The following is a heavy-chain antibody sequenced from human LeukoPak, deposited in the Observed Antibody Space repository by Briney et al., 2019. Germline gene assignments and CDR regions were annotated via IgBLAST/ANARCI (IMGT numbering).Heavy chain of an antibody. CDR3: AKDHHSSGWSYFYYGMNV. V-gene: IGHV3-23*01. D-gene: IGHD6-19*01. J-gene: IGHJ6*02. CDR2: ISGSGAST. CDR1: GFTFSTNA. Sequence: PGGSLRLSCLTSGFTFSTNAMSWVRQAPGKGLEWISGISGSGASTYYADSVKGRFTISRDNSKNTLYLQMNSLRAEDTAVYYCAKDHHSSGWSYFYYGMNVWGQGTTVTVSS.